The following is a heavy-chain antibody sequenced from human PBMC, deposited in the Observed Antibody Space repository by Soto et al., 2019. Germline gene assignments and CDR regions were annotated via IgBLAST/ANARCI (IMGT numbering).Heavy chain of an antibody. Sequence: SVKVSCKASGGTFSSYTISWVRQAPGQWLEWMGRIIPILGIANYAQKFQGRVTITADKSTSTAYMELSSLRSEDTAVYYCARDRFLYYDSSGYYRYYGMDVWGEGTTVTVCS. CDR1: GGTFSSYT. CDR3: ARDRFLYYDSSGYYRYYGMDV. J-gene: IGHJ6*02. V-gene: IGHV1-69*04. D-gene: IGHD3-22*01. CDR2: IIPILGIA.